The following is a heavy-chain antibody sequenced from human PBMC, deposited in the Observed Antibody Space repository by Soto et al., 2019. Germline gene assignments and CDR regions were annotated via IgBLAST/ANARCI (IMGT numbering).Heavy chain of an antibody. Sequence: SETLSLTCAVSGYSISNGYYWGCIRQPPGKGLEWIGSIHHSGSTLHNPSLKSRVIILMDTCKNQFYLKLSSVTAADMDVYYCAREPRISKATGSNFDYWGQGTMVTVSS. V-gene: IGHV4-38-2*02. J-gene: IGHJ4*02. CDR3: AREPRISKATGSNFDY. CDR2: IHHSGST. CDR1: GYSISNGYY. D-gene: IGHD5-12*01.